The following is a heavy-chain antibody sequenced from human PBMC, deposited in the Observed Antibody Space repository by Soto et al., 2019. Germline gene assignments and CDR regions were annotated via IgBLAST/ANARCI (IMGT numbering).Heavy chain of an antibody. CDR3: ARGEAEKEYFQH. Sequence: EVQLVESGGGLVQPGGSLRLSCAASGFTFSSYSMNWVRQAPGKGLEWVSYISSSSSTIYYADSVKGRFTISRDNAKNALYLQMNSLRAEDTAVYYCARGEAEKEYFQHWGQGTLVTVSS. CDR1: GFTFSSYS. CDR2: ISSSSSTI. D-gene: IGHD6-13*01. J-gene: IGHJ1*01. V-gene: IGHV3-48*01.